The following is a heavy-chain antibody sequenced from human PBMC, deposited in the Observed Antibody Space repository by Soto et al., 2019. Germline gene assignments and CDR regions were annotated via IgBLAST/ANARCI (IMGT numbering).Heavy chain of an antibody. CDR2: INAGNGNT. CDR1: GYTFTSYA. Sequence: QVQLVQSGAEVKKPGASVKVSCKASGYTFTSYAMHWVRQAPGQRLEWMGWINAGNGNTKYSQKFQGRVTITRDTSASTAYMELSSLRSEDTAVYYCTRGEFLSYDDYWGQGTLVTGSS. J-gene: IGHJ4*02. V-gene: IGHV1-3*01. D-gene: IGHD3-16*01. CDR3: TRGEFLSYDDY.